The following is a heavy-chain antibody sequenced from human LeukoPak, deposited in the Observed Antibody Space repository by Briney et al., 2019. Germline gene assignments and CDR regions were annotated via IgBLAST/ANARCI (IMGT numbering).Heavy chain of an antibody. V-gene: IGHV1-2*02. CDR1: GYTFTGYY. D-gene: IGHD5-12*01. J-gene: IGHJ4*02. CDR3: ARSLYSGYDLGY. Sequence: GASVKVSCKSSGYTFTGYYMHWVRQPPGQGLAWMGWINPNSGGTNYAQKFQGRVTMTRDTSISTAYMELSRLRSDDTAVYYCARSLYSGYDLGYWGQGTLVTVSS. CDR2: INPNSGGT.